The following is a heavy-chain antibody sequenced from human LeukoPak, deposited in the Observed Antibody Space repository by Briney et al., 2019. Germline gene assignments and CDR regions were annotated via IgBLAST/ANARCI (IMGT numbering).Heavy chain of an antibody. CDR3: AKTPLVGYQGSGKDNYFDY. V-gene: IGHV4-38-2*01. D-gene: IGHD3-10*01. CDR1: GYSISSGYY. Sequence: KPSETLSLTCAVSGYSISSGYYWGWIRQPPGKGLEWIGSIYHSGSTYYNPSLKSRVTISVDTSKNQFSLKLSSVTAADTAVYYWAKTPLVGYQGSGKDNYFDYWGQGTLVTVSS. CDR2: IYHSGST. J-gene: IGHJ4*02.